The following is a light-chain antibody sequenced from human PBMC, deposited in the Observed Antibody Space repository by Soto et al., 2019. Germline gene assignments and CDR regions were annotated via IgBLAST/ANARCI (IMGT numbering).Light chain of an antibody. CDR2: DAS. CDR1: QGTGNY. CDR3: LYYPLT. Sequence: DIQMTQSPSSLSASVGDILTITCQASQGTGNYLNCCQHKQGKAPKFLIYDASNLETGVPSSFSVSGSGPNFIFTINSLQADEIGASDCLYYPLTFGGGTK. V-gene: IGKV1-33*01. J-gene: IGKJ4*01.